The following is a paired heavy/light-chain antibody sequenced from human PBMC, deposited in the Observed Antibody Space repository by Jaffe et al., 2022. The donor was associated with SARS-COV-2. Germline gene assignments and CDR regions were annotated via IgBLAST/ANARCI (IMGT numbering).Light chain of an antibody. CDR3: QQLNDYPVT. CDR2: TAS. V-gene: IGKV1-9*01. Sequence: DIQLTQSPSFLSASVGDRVTITCRASQGISSYLAWYQQKPGKAPKLLIYTASTFQSGVPSRFSGSGSGTEFTLTISSLQPEDFATYYCQQLNDYPVTFGGGTKVEIK. CDR1: QGISSY. J-gene: IGKJ4*01.
Heavy chain of an antibody. Sequence: EVQLVESGGGLVQPGGSLRLSCAASGFTFSDHYMDWVRQAPGKGLEWVGRIRKKTNSYTTEYAASVKGRFTISREDSRNLLYLHMSSLKTEDTAVYYCAGVTGSYSSFDYWGQGTLVTVSS. CDR3: AGVTGSYSSFDY. V-gene: IGHV3-72*01. D-gene: IGHD1-26*01. J-gene: IGHJ4*02. CDR2: IRKKTNSYTT. CDR1: GFTFSDHY.